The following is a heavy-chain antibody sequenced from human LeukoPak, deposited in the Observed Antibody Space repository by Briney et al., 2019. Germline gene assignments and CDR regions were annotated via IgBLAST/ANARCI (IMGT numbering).Heavy chain of an antibody. J-gene: IGHJ3*02. V-gene: IGHV1-18*01. CDR2: ISVYNGNT. D-gene: IGHD3-3*01. Sequence: ASVKVSCKASGYTFTSYGISWVRQAPGQGLEWMGWISVYNGNTNYTQKLQGRVTMTADTSTSTAFMELRSLRSDDTAVYYCARGFTYYDFWSGYFPRPHDAFDIWGQGTMVTVSS. CDR3: ARGFTYYDFWSGYFPRPHDAFDI. CDR1: GYTFTSYG.